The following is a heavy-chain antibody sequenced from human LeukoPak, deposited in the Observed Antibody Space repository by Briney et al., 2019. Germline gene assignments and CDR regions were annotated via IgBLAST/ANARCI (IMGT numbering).Heavy chain of an antibody. CDR2: ISSSGSTI. CDR3: AKDRGLWFGSNHFDY. J-gene: IGHJ4*02. V-gene: IGHV3-48*03. Sequence: GGSLRLSCAASGFTFSSYEMNWVRQAPGKGLEWVSYISSSGSTIYYADSVKGRFTISRDNSKNTLYLHMNSLRAEDTAVYNCAKDRGLWFGSNHFDYWGQGTLVTVSS. D-gene: IGHD3-10*01. CDR1: GFTFSSYE.